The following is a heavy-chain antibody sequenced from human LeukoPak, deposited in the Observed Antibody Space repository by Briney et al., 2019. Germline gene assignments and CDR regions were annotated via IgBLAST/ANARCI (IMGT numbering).Heavy chain of an antibody. CDR2: IWYDGSNK. V-gene: IGHV3-33*01. J-gene: IGHJ5*02. D-gene: IGHD6-19*01. Sequence: GGSLRLSCAVSGFTFSSYGMHWVRQAPGKGVEWVAVIWYDGSNKYYADSVKGRFTISRDNSNNTLYLQMNSLRAEDTAVYYCARDSSGVNWFDPWGQGTLVTVSS. CDR1: GFTFSSYG. CDR3: ARDSSGVNWFDP.